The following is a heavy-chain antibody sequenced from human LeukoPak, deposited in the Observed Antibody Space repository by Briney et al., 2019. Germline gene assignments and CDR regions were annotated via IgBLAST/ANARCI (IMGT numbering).Heavy chain of an antibody. J-gene: IGHJ4*02. CDR3: AKSNDYYDSSGRVDY. Sequence: GGSLRLSCAASGFTFSSYAMSWVRQAPGKGLEWVSAISGSGGSTYYADSVKGRFTISRDNSKNTLYLQMNSLRAEDTAVYYCAKSNDYYDSSGRVDYWGQGTLVTVSS. V-gene: IGHV3-23*01. CDR2: ISGSGGST. D-gene: IGHD3-22*01. CDR1: GFTFSSYA.